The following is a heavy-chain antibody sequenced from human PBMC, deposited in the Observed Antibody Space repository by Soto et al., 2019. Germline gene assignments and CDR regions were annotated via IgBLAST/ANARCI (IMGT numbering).Heavy chain of an antibody. D-gene: IGHD3-10*01. CDR1: EGSISNYY. CDR2: IYYSGST. Sequence: PSVLLCRTCTVSEGSISNYYCTWIRQPPGKGLEWIGYIYYSGSTNYNPSLKSRVTISVDTSKNQFSLKLSSVTAADTAVYYCAKPPCAGNGRIFDPWGKGTLVPVSP. CDR3: AKPPCAGNGRIFDP. J-gene: IGHJ5*02. V-gene: IGHV4-59*01.